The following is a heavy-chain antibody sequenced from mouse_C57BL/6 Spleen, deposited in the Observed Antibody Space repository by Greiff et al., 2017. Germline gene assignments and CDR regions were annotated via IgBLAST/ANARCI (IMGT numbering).Heavy chain of an antibody. CDR3: ARLSYAMDY. Sequence: VQLQQPGAELVKPGASVKMSCKASGYTFTSYCITWVKQRPGQGLEWIGNIYPGSGSTNYNEQFQSKATLTADTTSSTAYMQLSSLTSEDAEVYYCARLSYAMDYWGQGTSVTVAS. V-gene: IGHV1-55*01. CDR2: IYPGSGST. CDR1: GYTFTSYC. J-gene: IGHJ4*01.